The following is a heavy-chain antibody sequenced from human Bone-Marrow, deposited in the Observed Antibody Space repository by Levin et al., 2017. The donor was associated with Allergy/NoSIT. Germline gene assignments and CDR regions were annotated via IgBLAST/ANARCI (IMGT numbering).Heavy chain of an antibody. CDR1: GFTVSSNY. D-gene: IGHD5-12*01. J-gene: IGHJ4*02. CDR3: ARMEEEWLRQYYFDY. Sequence: GGSLRLSCAASGFTVSSNYMSWVRQAPGKGLEWVSVIYSGGSTYYADTVKGRFTISRDNSKNTLYLQMNSLRAEDTAVYYCARMEEEWLRQYYFDYWGQGTLVTVSS. V-gene: IGHV3-66*01. CDR2: IYSGGST.